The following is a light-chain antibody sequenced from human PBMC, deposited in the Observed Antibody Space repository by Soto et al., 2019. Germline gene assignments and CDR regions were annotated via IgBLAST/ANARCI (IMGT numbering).Light chain of an antibody. J-gene: IGKJ1*01. Sequence: DIQMTQSPTTLSASGGDRVTITCWASQSIGSWLAWYQQKPGEAPKSLIYDASTLEAGVPSRFSGSGSGTEFTLTISSLQPEDFATYYCQQYDSYSPTFGQGTKVEIK. CDR1: QSIGSW. CDR2: DAS. V-gene: IGKV1-5*01. CDR3: QQYDSYSPT.